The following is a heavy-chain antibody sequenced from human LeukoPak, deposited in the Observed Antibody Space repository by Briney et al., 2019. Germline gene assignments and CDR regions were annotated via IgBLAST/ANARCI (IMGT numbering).Heavy chain of an antibody. V-gene: IGHV3-21*01. D-gene: IGHD5-24*01. Sequence: GGSLRLSCAASGFTFSSYSMNWVRQAPGKGLEWVSSISSSSSYIYYADSVKGRFTISRDNAKNSLYLQMNSLRAEDTAVYYCARDFAERWLQYPNYYYYGMDVWGQGTTVTVSS. CDR1: GFTFSSYS. J-gene: IGHJ6*02. CDR3: ARDFAERWLQYPNYYYYGMDV. CDR2: ISSSSSYI.